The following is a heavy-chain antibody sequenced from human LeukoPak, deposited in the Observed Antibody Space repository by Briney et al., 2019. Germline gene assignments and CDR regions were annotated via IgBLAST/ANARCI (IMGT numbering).Heavy chain of an antibody. CDR3: ARGLSYSSGWYRGDYYYYMDV. V-gene: IGHV1-8*03. CDR1: GYTFTSYD. D-gene: IGHD6-19*01. CDR2: MNPNSGNT. Sequence: ASVKVSCQASGYTFTSYDINWVRQATGQGLEWMGWMNPNSGNTGYAQKFQGRVTITRNTSISTAYMEPSSLRSEDTAVYYCARGLSYSSGWYRGDYYYYMDVWGKGTTVTVSS. J-gene: IGHJ6*03.